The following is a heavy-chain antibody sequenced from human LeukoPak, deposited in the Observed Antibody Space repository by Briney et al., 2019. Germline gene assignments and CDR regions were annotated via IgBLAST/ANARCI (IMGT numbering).Heavy chain of an antibody. Sequence: GGSLRLSCAASGFTFSNAWMNWARQAPGKGLEWVGRIKSKTDGGTTDYAAPVKGRFTISRDDSKNTLYLQMNSLKTEDTAVYYCSTTYYCDSSEGYWGQGTLVTVSS. CDR3: STTYYCDSSEGY. CDR1: GFTFSNAW. J-gene: IGHJ4*02. D-gene: IGHD3-22*01. V-gene: IGHV3-15*07. CDR2: IKSKTDGGTT.